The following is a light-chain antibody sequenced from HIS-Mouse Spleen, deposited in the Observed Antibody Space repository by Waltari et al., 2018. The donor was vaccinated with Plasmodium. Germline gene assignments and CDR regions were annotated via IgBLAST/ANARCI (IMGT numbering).Light chain of an antibody. CDR1: SSNIGNNY. CDR2: ANN. V-gene: IGLV1-51*01. J-gene: IGLJ2*01. CDR3: GTWDSSLSAGVV. Sequence: QSVLTQPPSVSAAPGQKVTISCSGSSSNIGNNYVSWYQQLPETAPKLLIYANNKRPSGCPDRFAGSKSGTSATLGITGLQTGDEADYYCGTWDSSLSAGVVFGGGTKLTVL.